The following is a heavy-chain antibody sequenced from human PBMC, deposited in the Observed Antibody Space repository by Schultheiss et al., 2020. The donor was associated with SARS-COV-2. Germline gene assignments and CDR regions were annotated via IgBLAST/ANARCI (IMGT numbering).Heavy chain of an antibody. D-gene: IGHD4-17*01. Sequence: SETLSLTCAVSGYSISSGYYWGWIRQPPGKGLEWIGYIYYSGSTYYNPSLKSRVTISVDRSKNQFSLKLSSVTAADTAVYYCASTGPRDHDYGDYGRYFQHWGQGTLVTVSS. CDR2: IYYSGST. J-gene: IGHJ1*01. CDR3: ASTGPRDHDYGDYGRYFQH. V-gene: IGHV4-38-2*01. CDR1: GYSISSGYY.